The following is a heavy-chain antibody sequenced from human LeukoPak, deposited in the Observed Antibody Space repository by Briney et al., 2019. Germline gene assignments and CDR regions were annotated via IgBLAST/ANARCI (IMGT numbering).Heavy chain of an antibody. CDR1: GGSINSYY. D-gene: IGHD3-22*01. Sequence: SETLSLTCTVSGGSINSYYWSWIRHPPGTGLEWIGYIYYSGSTNYNPSLKSRVTISVDTSKNQFSLKLSSVTAADTAVYYCARERYNYYDSSGLYWDNAFDIWGQGTMVTVSS. CDR2: IYYSGST. CDR3: ARERYNYYDSSGLYWDNAFDI. J-gene: IGHJ3*02. V-gene: IGHV4-59*01.